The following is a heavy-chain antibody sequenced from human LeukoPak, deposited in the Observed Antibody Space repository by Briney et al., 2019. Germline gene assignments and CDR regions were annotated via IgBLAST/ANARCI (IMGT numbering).Heavy chain of an antibody. Sequence: PSETLSLTCTVSGGSISSYYWSWIRQPPGKGLEWIGYIYYSGSTNYNPSLKSRVTISVDTSKNQFSLKLSSVTAADTAVDYCARGVWWERFDYWGQGTLVTVSS. CDR2: IYYSGST. CDR1: GGSISSYY. J-gene: IGHJ4*02. CDR3: ARGVWWERFDY. D-gene: IGHD2-15*01. V-gene: IGHV4-59*01.